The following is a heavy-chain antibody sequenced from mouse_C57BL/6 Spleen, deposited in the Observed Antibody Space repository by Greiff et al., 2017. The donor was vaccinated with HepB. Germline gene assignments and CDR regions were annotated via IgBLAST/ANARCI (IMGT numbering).Heavy chain of an antibody. J-gene: IGHJ4*01. D-gene: IGHD2-2*01. CDR2: INPYNGGT. CDR3: ARYGYEDYAMDY. Sequence: EVQLQQSGPVLVKPGASVKMSCKASGYTFTDYYMNWVKQSHGKSLEWIGVINPYNGGTSYNQKFKGKATLTVDKSSSTAYMELNSLTSEDSAVYYCARYGYEDYAMDYWGQGTSVTVSS. CDR1: GYTFTDYY. V-gene: IGHV1-19*01.